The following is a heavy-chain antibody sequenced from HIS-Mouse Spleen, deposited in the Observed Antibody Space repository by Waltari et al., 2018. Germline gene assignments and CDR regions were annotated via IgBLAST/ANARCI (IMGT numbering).Heavy chain of an antibody. D-gene: IGHD3-9*01. V-gene: IGHV3-15*01. CDR3: IATTGY. CDR1: GFTFSNAW. CDR2: TKSKTDGRTT. J-gene: IGHJ4*02. Sequence: EVQLVASGGGLVKPGGSLRLSCAASGFTFSNAWMSWVRQAPGKGGEGLGRTKSKTDGRTTDYAAPVKGRLTISRDDSKNTLYLQMNRLKTEDTAVYYCIATTGYWGQGTLVTVSS.